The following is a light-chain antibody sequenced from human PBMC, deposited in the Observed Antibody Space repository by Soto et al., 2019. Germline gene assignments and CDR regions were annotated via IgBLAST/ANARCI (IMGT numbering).Light chain of an antibody. V-gene: IGLV2-14*01. J-gene: IGLJ1*01. CDR2: DVS. Sequence: SALTQPASVSGSPGQSTTISCTGTSSDVGGYNYVSWYQQHPGKAPKLMIYDVSNRPSGVSNRFSGSKSGNTASLTISGLQAEDEADYYCSSYTSSSTLLYVFGTGTKVTVL. CDR1: SSDVGGYNY. CDR3: SSYTSSSTLLYV.